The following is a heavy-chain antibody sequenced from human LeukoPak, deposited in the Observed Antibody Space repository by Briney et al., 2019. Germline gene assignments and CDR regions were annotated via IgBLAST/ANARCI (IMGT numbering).Heavy chain of an antibody. J-gene: IGHJ6*02. V-gene: IGHV1-18*01. Sequence: ASVKVSCKASGYTFTSYGISWVRQAPGQGLEWMGWISAYNGNTNYAQKLQGRVTMTTDTSTSTAYMELRSLRSDDTAVYYCARRLGATTTNCGMDVWGQGTTVTVSS. D-gene: IGHD1-26*01. CDR2: ISAYNGNT. CDR1: GYTFTSYG. CDR3: ARRLGATTTNCGMDV.